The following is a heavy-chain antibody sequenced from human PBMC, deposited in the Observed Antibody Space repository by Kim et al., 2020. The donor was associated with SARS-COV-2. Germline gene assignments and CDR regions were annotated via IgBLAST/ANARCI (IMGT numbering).Heavy chain of an antibody. Sequence: GGSLRLSCAASGFTFSSYSMNWVRQAPGKGLEWVSSISSSSSYIYYADSVKGRFTISRDNAKNSLYLQMNSLRAEDTAVYYCASSGYSSSWTPPYGMDVWGQGTTVTVSS. CDR2: ISSSSSYI. J-gene: IGHJ6*02. V-gene: IGHV3-21*01. D-gene: IGHD6-13*01. CDR1: GFTFSSYS. CDR3: ASSGYSSSWTPPYGMDV.